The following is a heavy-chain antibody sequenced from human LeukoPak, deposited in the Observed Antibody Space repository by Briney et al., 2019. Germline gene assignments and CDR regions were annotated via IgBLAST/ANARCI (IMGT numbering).Heavy chain of an antibody. V-gene: IGHV4-59*11. Sequence: SETLSLTCTVSGGSINNHYWSWIRQSPGTGLEWIGYVYSSGSTKYNPSLESRVTISVDTSKNQFSLRLSSVTAADTAVYYCTRDRKYCDDSGGYSPSYCYGMDVWGQGTTVTVSS. CDR2: VYSSGST. J-gene: IGHJ6*02. CDR3: TRDRKYCDDSGGYSPSYCYGMDV. D-gene: IGHD3-22*01. CDR1: GGSINNHY.